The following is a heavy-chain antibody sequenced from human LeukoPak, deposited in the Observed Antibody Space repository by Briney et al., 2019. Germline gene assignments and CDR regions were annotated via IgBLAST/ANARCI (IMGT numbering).Heavy chain of an antibody. CDR1: GFTFSSYG. J-gene: IGHJ6*03. V-gene: IGHV3-30*02. CDR2: IWYGGSNK. Sequence: GGSLRLSCAASGFTFSSYGMHWVRQAPGKGLEWVAVIWYGGSNKYYADSVKGRFTISRDNSKNTLYLQMNSLRAEDTAVYYCAKDGMGATTYYYYYYYMDVWGKGTTVTVSS. CDR3: AKDGMGATTYYYYYYYMDV. D-gene: IGHD1-26*01.